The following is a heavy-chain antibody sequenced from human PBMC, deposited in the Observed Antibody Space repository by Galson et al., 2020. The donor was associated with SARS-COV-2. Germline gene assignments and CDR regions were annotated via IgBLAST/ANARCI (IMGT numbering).Heavy chain of an antibody. J-gene: IGHJ4*02. CDR2: IRQDGSEI. Sequence: GGSLRLSCAASGFTFSTSWMNWVRQAPGKGLEWVANIRQDGSEIYYVDSVKGRFTISRDNAKSSLYLQMNGLRAEDTAVYYCARAYSTSWLILDYWGQGTLVTVSS. CDR1: GFTFSTSW. CDR3: ARAYSTSWLILDY. D-gene: IGHD6-13*01. V-gene: IGHV3-7*01.